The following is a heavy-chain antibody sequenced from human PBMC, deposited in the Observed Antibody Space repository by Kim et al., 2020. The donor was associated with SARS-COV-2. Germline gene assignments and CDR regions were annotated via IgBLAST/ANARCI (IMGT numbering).Heavy chain of an antibody. J-gene: IGHJ4*02. CDR3: ARFIPSGRYLDY. D-gene: IGHD6-19*01. CDR1: GGSMSSSSYY. Sequence: SETLSLTCTVSGGSMSSSSYYWGWIRQSPGRGLEWIGSVYYNGNTYHNPSLKSRLTISVDTSKNQFSLDLNSVTAADTTVYYCARFIPSGRYLDYWGQRALVTVSS. CDR2: VYYNGNT. V-gene: IGHV4-39*01.